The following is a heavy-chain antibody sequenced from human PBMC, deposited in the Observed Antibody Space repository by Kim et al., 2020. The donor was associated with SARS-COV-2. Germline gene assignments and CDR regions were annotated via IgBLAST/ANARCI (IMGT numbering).Heavy chain of an antibody. CDR3: ARFPINSGTYWFDP. CDR2: IGTSGTST. J-gene: IGHJ5*02. Sequence: GGSLRLSCVASGFSLSSYEMNWVRQAPGKGLEWVSYIGTSGTSTSYADSVKGRLTVSRDNAKSSLYLQMNSLRVEDTAVYYCARFPINSGTYWFDPWSQGTLVTVSS. D-gene: IGHD1-26*01. V-gene: IGHV3-48*03. CDR1: GFSLSSYE.